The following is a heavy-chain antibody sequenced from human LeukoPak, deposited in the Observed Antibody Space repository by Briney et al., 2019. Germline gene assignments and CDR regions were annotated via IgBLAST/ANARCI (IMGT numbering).Heavy chain of an antibody. CDR3: ARGGSSSWDFDY. J-gene: IGHJ4*02. Sequence: GGSLRLSCAASGFTFSSYAMHWVRQAPGKGLEYVSAISSNGGSTYYANSVKGRFTISRDNSENTLYLQMGSLRAEDMAVYYCARGGSSSWDFDYWGQGTLVTVSS. V-gene: IGHV3-64*01. CDR1: GFTFSSYA. CDR2: ISSNGGST. D-gene: IGHD6-13*01.